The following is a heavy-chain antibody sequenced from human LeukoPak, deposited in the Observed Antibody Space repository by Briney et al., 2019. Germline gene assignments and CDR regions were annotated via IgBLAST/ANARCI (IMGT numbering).Heavy chain of an antibody. CDR2: INPNSGGT. J-gene: IGHJ4*02. V-gene: IGHV1-2*02. CDR3: ARALGSRSSLDY. Sequence: ASVKVSCKASGYTFTGYYMHWVRQAPGQGLEWMGWINPNSGGTNYAQKFQGRVTMTRDTSISTAYMELSRLRSDDTAVYYCARALGSRSSLDYWGQGTLVTVSS. D-gene: IGHD6-13*01. CDR1: GYTFTGYY.